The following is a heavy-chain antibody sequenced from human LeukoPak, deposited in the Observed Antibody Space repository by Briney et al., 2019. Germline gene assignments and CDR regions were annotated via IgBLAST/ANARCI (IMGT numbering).Heavy chain of an antibody. CDR2: IDSSGGYM. CDR1: GFTFNTYS. Sequence: KAGGSLRLSCEASGFTFNTYSMNWARQAPGKGLEWVSSIDSSGGYMFYADSVKGRFTISRDNAKNSLYLQMNSLRAEDTAVYYCARGLYEISGLKWDYWGQGTLVTVSS. CDR3: ARGLYEISGLKWDY. J-gene: IGHJ4*02. V-gene: IGHV3-21*01. D-gene: IGHD3-22*01.